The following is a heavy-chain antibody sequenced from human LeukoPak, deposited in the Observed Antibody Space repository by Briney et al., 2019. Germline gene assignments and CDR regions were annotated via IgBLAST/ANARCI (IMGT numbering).Heavy chain of an antibody. CDR3: AKWGPGTTVTTHTNY. D-gene: IGHD4-17*01. Sequence: PGGSLRLSCAASGFTFSSYGMHWVRQAPGKGLEWVAVISYDGSNKYYADSVKGRFTISRDNSKNTLYLQMNSLRAEDTAVYYCAKWGPGTTVTTHTNYWGQGTLVTVSS. CDR2: ISYDGSNK. CDR1: GFTFSSYG. J-gene: IGHJ4*02. V-gene: IGHV3-30*18.